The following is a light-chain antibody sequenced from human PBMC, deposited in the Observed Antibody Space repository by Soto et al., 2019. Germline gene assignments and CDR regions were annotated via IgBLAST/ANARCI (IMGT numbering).Light chain of an antibody. V-gene: IGKV1-5*01. CDR2: AAS. CDR3: LQDYGDSWT. CDR1: QNIRSR. Sequence: DFPITQSPSTLSASVGDRVTITFRASQNIRSRLAWFQQKPGKAPKLLIYAASNLYTGVPSRFSGSRSGTEFTLTISSLQPEDFASYYCLQDYGDSWTFGQGTKVE. J-gene: IGKJ1*01.